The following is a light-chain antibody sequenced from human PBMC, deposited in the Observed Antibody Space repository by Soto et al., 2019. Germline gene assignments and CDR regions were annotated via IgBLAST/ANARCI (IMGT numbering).Light chain of an antibody. CDR2: EVS. V-gene: IGLV2-14*01. Sequence: QSALAQASAVSVPPGQSITISCTGTSSEVGGYDYVSWYEHHPDKAPKLTIYEVSNRHSGDSNRFSVSKSGDAASLTISGLQAEYEAEYYCSSYPSSSTDVFGTGTRSPS. CDR1: SSEVGGYDY. CDR3: SSYPSSSTDV. J-gene: IGLJ1*01.